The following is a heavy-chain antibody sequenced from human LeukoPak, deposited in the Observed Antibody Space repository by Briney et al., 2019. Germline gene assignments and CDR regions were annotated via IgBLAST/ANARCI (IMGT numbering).Heavy chain of an antibody. V-gene: IGHV1-46*03. D-gene: IGHD6-19*01. CDR3: ARDLYGEQWLNPFDY. Sequence: SVKVSCKASGYTFTSYYMHWVRQAPGQGLEWMGIINPSGGSTSYAQKFQGRVTMTRDTSTSTVYMELSSLRSEDTAVYYCARDLYGEQWLNPFDYWGQGTLVTVSS. J-gene: IGHJ4*02. CDR1: GYTFTSYY. CDR2: INPSGGST.